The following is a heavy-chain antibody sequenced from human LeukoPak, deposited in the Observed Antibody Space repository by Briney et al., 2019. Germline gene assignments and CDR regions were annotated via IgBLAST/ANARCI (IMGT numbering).Heavy chain of an antibody. CDR2: IRNGK. Sequence: PGGSLRLSCAASGFTFSSSGMHWVRQAPGKGLEWVSFIRNGKYYADSVKDRFTVSRDNSKNTMYLQMNGLRVEDTAVYYCATLSTYSSNWHDYWGQGTLVTVFS. CDR3: ATLSTYSSNWHDY. CDR1: GFTFSSSG. V-gene: IGHV3-30*02. J-gene: IGHJ4*02. D-gene: IGHD2-2*01.